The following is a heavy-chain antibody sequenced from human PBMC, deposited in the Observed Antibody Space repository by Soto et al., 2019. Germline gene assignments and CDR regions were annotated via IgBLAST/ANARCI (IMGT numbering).Heavy chain of an antibody. Sequence: PSETLSLTCTVSGGSISSYYWSWIRQPPGKGLEWIGYIYYSGSTNYNPSLKSRVTISVDTSKNQFSLKLSSVTAADTAVYYCARSTYYYDSLFDYWGQGTLVTVSS. CDR3: ARSTYYYDSLFDY. CDR1: GGSISSYY. V-gene: IGHV4-59*01. CDR2: IYYSGST. J-gene: IGHJ4*02. D-gene: IGHD3-22*01.